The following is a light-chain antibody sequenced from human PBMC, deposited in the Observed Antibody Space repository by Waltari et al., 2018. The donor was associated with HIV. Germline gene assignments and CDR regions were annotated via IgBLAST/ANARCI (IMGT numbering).Light chain of an antibody. J-gene: IGLJ2*01. CDR1: NGDISAYNY. V-gene: IGLV2-8*01. CDR2: EVP. CDR3: SSFAGTHKL. Sequence: QSALTQSPSASGSPGQSANISCTGANGDISAYNYVSWYQQHSDRPPKLIIFEVPKRPSGVPDRFSGSKSGNTASLFVSGLQPEDEATYFCSSFAGTHKLFGGGTKLTVL.